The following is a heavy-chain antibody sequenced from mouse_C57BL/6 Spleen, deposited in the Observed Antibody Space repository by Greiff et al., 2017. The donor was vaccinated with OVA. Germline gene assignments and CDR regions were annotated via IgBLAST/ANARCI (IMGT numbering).Heavy chain of an antibody. J-gene: IGHJ3*01. D-gene: IGHD4-1*01. Sequence: VQLQQSGAELAKPGASVKLSCKASGYTFTSYWMHWVKQRPGQCLEWIGYINPSSGYTKYKQKFKDKATLTADKSSSTAYMQLSSLTYEDSTVYYCESGTYAYWGQGTLVTVSA. CDR3: ESGTYAY. CDR2: INPSSGYT. CDR1: GYTFTSYW. V-gene: IGHV1-7*01.